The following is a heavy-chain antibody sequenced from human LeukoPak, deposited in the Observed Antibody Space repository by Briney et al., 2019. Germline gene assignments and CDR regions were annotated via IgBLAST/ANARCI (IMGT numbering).Heavy chain of an antibody. CDR2: IWYDGSNK. CDR3: ARGQWLHDFYGMDV. Sequence: GGSLRLSCAASGFTFSSYGMRWVRQAPGKGLEWVAVIWYDGSNKYYADSVKGRFTISRDNSKNTLYLQMNSLRAEDTAVYYCARGQWLHDFYGMDVWGQGTTVTVSS. CDR1: GFTFSSYG. D-gene: IGHD3-22*01. J-gene: IGHJ6*02. V-gene: IGHV3-33*01.